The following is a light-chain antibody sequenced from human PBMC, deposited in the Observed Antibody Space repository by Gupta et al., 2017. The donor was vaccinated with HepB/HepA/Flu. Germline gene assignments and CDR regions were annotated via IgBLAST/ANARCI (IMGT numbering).Light chain of an antibody. J-gene: IGKJ4*01. CDR3: QQYNKWPPVT. Sequence: ETVMTQSPDTLSVSPGERVTLSCRASQNIYDNLAWYQQKPGQAPRLFIYRASIRATGIPVRFSGSGSGTEFTLTISSLQSEDFAVYYCQQYNKWPPVTFGGGTKVEIK. CDR2: RAS. CDR1: QNIYDN. V-gene: IGKV3-15*01.